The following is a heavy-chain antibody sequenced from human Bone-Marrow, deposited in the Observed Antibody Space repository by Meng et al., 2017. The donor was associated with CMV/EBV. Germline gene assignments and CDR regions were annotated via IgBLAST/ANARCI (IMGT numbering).Heavy chain of an antibody. CDR1: GFTFSSYA. J-gene: IGHJ6*02. D-gene: IGHD3-10*01. V-gene: IGHV3-30*04. Sequence: GESLKISCAASGFTFSSYAMHWVRQAPGKGLEWVAVISYDGSNKYYADSVKGRFTISRDNSKNTLYLQMNSLRAEDTAVYYCAKVEGRGRLDYYYYGMDVWGQGTTVTVYS. CDR2: ISYDGSNK. CDR3: AKVEGRGRLDYYYYGMDV.